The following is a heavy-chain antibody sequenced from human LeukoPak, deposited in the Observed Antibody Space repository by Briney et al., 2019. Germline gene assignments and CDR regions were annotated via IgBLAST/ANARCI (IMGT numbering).Heavy chain of an antibody. CDR2: ISGSGGST. CDR1: GFTFSSYA. CDR3: AKFVREQLVPYY. Sequence: GGSLRLSCAASGFTFSSYAMSWVRQAPGKGLEWVSAISGSGGSTYYADSVKGRFTISRDNSKDTLYLQMNSLRAEDTAVYYCAKFVREQLVPYYWGQGTLVTVSS. V-gene: IGHV3-23*01. D-gene: IGHD6-13*01. J-gene: IGHJ4*02.